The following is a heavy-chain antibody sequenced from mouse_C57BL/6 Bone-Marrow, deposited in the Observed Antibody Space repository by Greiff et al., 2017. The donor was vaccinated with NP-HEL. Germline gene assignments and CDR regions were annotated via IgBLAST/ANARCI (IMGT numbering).Heavy chain of an antibody. Sequence: VQLQQSGAELVKPGASVKMSCTASGFTFTDYYMHWVKQRPEQGLEWIGRIDPEDGGTKYDPKFQGKATLTADTSSNTAYLQLSSLTSEDAAVYCGGGGGDGYGFAYWGEGTLVTVSA. CDR3: GGGGDGYGFAY. J-gene: IGHJ3*01. CDR2: IDPEDGGT. D-gene: IGHD2-2*01. V-gene: IGHV14-2*01. CDR1: GFTFTDYY.